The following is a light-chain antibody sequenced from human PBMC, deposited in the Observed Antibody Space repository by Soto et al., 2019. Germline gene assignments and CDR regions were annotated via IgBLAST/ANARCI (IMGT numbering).Light chain of an antibody. CDR3: QQCNNWPPIT. Sequence: EIVLTQSPGTLPLSPGERATLSCRASQSVSKCLAWYQQKPGQTPRLLIYDVSSRAPGIPARFSGSGSGTDFTLTISSLEPEDFAVYYCQQCNNWPPITFGQGTRLEIK. CDR1: QSVSKC. CDR2: DVS. V-gene: IGKV3-11*01. J-gene: IGKJ5*01.